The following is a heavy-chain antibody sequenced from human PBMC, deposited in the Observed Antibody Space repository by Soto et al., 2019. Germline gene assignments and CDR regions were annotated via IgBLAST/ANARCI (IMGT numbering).Heavy chain of an antibody. CDR1: GFTFSSYA. CDR3: AKDNWNYVDFFDY. Sequence: GGSLRLSCAASGFTFSSYAMSWVRQAPGRGLEWVSAISGTGLTTYYADSVKGRFTISRDNSNNRLYLQMNSLRAEDTAVYYCAKDNWNYVDFFDYWGQGTLVTVSS. J-gene: IGHJ4*02. V-gene: IGHV3-23*01. CDR2: ISGTGLTT. D-gene: IGHD1-7*01.